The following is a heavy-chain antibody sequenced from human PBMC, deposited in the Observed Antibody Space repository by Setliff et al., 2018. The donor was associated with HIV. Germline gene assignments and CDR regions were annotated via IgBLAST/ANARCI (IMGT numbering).Heavy chain of an antibody. CDR1: GVPLSDYY. Sequence: SETLSLTCTLNGVPLSDYYWNWIRQSPGKGLEWIVEVNHNGNINYNPSLKSRVTVSVDTSKTQYSLKMISVTAADTAVYYCARECCKTTVTAFDYWGQGTLVTVSS. CDR3: ARECCKTTVTAFDY. V-gene: IGHV4-34*01. J-gene: IGHJ4*02. D-gene: IGHD4-4*01. CDR2: VNHNGNI.